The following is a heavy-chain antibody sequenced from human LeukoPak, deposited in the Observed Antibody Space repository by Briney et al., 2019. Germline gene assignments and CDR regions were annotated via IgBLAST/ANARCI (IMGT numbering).Heavy chain of an antibody. CDR2: INPNSGGT. D-gene: IGHD2-8*01. CDR3: ARDRCSNGVCYRENDF. CDR1: GYTFTGYY. Sequence: GASVKVSCKASGYTFTGYYMHWVRQAPGQGLEWMGWINPNSGGTDYAQKFQGRVTMTRDTSISTAYMELSRLRSDDTAVYYCARDRCSNGVCYRENDFWGQGTLVTVSS. J-gene: IGHJ4*02. V-gene: IGHV1-2*02.